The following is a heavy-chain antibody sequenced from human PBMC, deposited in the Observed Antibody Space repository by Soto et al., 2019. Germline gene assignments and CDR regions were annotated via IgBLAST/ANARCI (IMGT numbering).Heavy chain of an antibody. V-gene: IGHV1-46*03. CDR2: INPSDGSS. D-gene: IGHD2-15*01. Sequence: QVQLVQSGAEVKKPGASVKVSCKASGYILTIYSIHWVRQAPGQGLEWMGIINPSDGSSSFAQKFQGRVAMTTDTSTSTVYMDLISLKSDDTAVYFCARGEKAGFCSGGSCKRLAYWGQGTLVTVSS. CDR1: GYILTIYS. CDR3: ARGEKAGFCSGGSCKRLAY. J-gene: IGHJ4*02.